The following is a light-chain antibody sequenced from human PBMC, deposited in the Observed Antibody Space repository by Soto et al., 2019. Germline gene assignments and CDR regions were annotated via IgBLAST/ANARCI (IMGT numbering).Light chain of an antibody. CDR3: CSYVGATIYV. CDR2: EGT. CDR1: PSFVGTYNF. J-gene: IGLJ1*01. V-gene: IGLV2-23*01. Sequence: QSVLTHPAAVSWSAGHSITISCTGTPSFVGTYNFVSWYQHHPAKAPKFLIYEGTKRPSGVSNRFSGSTSGSTASLTISGLQTEEEADYYRCSYVGATIYVFGTGTKVTVL.